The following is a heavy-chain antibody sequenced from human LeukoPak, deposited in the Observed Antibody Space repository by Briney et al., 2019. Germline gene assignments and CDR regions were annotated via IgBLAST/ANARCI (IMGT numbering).Heavy chain of an antibody. Sequence: GGSLRLSCAASGFTFSSYAISWVRQAPGKGLEWVSSISGSGGSTDYADSVKGRFTISRDSSRNTLFLHMNTLRAEDTAIYYCAKDRTVGASYWYFDLWGRGTLVTVSS. D-gene: IGHD1-26*01. CDR2: ISGSGGST. CDR1: GFTFSSYA. CDR3: AKDRTVGASYWYFDL. V-gene: IGHV3-23*01. J-gene: IGHJ2*01.